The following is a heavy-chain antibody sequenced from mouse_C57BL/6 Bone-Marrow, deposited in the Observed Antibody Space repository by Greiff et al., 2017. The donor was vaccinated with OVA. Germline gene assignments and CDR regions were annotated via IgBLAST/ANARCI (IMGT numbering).Heavy chain of an antibody. CDR1: GYTFTSYW. CDR3: ARSYYGSVYWYFDV. J-gene: IGHJ1*03. Sequence: QVQLQQPGAELVKPGASVKLSCKASGYTFTSYWMHWVKQRPGQGLEWIGMIHPNSGSTNYNEKFKGKATLTVDKSSSTAYMQLSSLPSEDFAVYDCARSYYGSVYWYFDVWGTGTTVTVSS. CDR2: IHPNSGST. V-gene: IGHV1-64*01. D-gene: IGHD1-1*02.